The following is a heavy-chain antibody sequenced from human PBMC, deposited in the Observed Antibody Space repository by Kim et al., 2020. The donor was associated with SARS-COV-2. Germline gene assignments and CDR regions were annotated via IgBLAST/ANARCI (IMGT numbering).Heavy chain of an antibody. Sequence: SVKVSCKASGGTFSSYAISWVRQAPGQGLEWMGGIIPIFGTANYAQKFQGRVTITADKSTSTAYMELSSLRSEDTAVYYCARETPSYYDSSGYSGFDPWGQGTLVTVSS. CDR1: GGTFSSYA. CDR3: ARETPSYYDSSGYSGFDP. D-gene: IGHD3-22*01. V-gene: IGHV1-69*06. CDR2: IIPIFGTA. J-gene: IGHJ5*02.